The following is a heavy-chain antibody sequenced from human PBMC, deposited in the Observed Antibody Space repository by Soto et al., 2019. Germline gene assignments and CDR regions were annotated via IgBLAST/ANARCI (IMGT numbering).Heavy chain of an antibody. CDR3: ANRPTYYYDSSGYSTAEYFQH. D-gene: IGHD3-22*01. CDR1: GFTFSSYA. V-gene: IGHV3-23*01. Sequence: GGSLRLSCAASGFTFSSYAMSWVRQAPGKGLEWVSAISGSGGSTYYADSVKGRFTISRDNSKNTLYLQMNSLRAEDTAVYYCANRPTYYYDSSGYSTAEYFQHWGQGTLVTVSS. J-gene: IGHJ1*01. CDR2: ISGSGGST.